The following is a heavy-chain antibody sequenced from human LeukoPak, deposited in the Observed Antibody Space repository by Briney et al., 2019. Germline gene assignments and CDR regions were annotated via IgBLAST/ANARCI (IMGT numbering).Heavy chain of an antibody. CDR1: GFTFSSYS. J-gene: IGHJ4*02. Sequence: KPGGSLRLSCAASGFTFSSYSMNWVRQAPGKGLEWVSSISSSSSSYIYYADSVKGRFTISRDNAKNSLYLQMNSLRAEDTAVYYCARGQSLTGYYNWGQGTLVTVSS. V-gene: IGHV3-21*01. CDR2: ISSSSSSYI. D-gene: IGHD3-9*01. CDR3: ARGQSLTGYYN.